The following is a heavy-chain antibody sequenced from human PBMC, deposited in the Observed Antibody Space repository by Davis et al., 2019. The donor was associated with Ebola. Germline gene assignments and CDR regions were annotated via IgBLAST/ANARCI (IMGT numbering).Heavy chain of an antibody. V-gene: IGHV1-3*01. CDR3: ARAMFTVGGWHDY. Sequence: ASVKVSCKASGYSFTTYDINWVRQAPGQRLEWMGWINSGNGNTKYSQKFQGRVTITRDTSASTAYMELGSLRSEDTAVYYCARAMFTVGGWHDYWGQGTQVTVSS. J-gene: IGHJ4*02. D-gene: IGHD6-19*01. CDR1: GYSFTTYD. CDR2: INSGNGNT.